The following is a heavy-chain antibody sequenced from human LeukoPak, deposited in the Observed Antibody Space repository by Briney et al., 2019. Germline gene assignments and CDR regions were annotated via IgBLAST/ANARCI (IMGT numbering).Heavy chain of an antibody. D-gene: IGHD3-10*01. CDR3: ARDRDYGSGRSYGLFDY. CDR1: GFTFSDYW. V-gene: IGHV3-7*01. Sequence: GGSLRLSCEASGFTFSDYWMSWVRQAPGKGLEWVANINQDGSEKYYLDSVKGRFTISRDNAKNSLYLQMNSLRAEDTAVYYCARDRDYGSGRSYGLFDYWGQGSLVTVSS. CDR2: INQDGSEK. J-gene: IGHJ4*02.